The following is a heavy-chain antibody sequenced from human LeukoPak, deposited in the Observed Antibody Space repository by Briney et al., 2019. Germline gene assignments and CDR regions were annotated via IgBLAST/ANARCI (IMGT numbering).Heavy chain of an antibody. CDR1: GFTFSNYW. J-gene: IGHJ6*04. CDR3: AELGITMIGGV. V-gene: IGHV3-7*01. Sequence: GGSLRLSCAVSGFTFSNYWMSWARQSPGKGLEWVANIYLDGSRAYYVDSVKGRFTISRDNAKNSLYLQMNSLRAEDTAVYYCAELGITMIGGVWGKGTTVTISS. D-gene: IGHD3-10*02. CDR2: IYLDGSRA.